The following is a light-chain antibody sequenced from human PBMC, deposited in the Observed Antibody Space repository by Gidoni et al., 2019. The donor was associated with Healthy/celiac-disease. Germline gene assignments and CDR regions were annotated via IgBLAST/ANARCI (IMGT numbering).Light chain of an antibody. CDR3: QQRSNWPPWYT. CDR2: EAS. Sequence: EIVLTQSPATLSLSPGERATLSCRASQSVSSYLAWYQQKPGQAPRLLIYEASNRATVIPARFSGSGSGTDFTLTIISLEPEDFAVYYCQQRSNWPPWYTFGQGTKLEIK. J-gene: IGKJ2*01. CDR1: QSVSSY. V-gene: IGKV3-11*01.